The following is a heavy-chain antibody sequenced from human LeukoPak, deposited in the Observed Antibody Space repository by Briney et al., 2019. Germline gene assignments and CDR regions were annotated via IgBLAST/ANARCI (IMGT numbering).Heavy chain of an antibody. V-gene: IGHV4-30-4*08. CDR1: GGSISSGDYY. D-gene: IGHD4-23*01. J-gene: IGHJ3*02. Sequence: SETLSLTCTLSGGSISSGDYYWSWIRQPPGKGLEWIGYIYYSGSTYYNPSLKSRVTISVDTSKNQFSLKLSSVTAADTAVYYCARAPPGVTGASDIWGQGTMVTVSS. CDR3: ARAPPGVTGASDI. CDR2: IYYSGST.